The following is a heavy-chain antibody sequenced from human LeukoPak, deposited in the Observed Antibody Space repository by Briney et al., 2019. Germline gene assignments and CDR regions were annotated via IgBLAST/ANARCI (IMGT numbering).Heavy chain of an antibody. CDR1: AGFPFSSYS. CDR2: ISSTGGVT. V-gene: IGHV3-23*01. J-gene: IGHJ3*02. CDR3: AKDLRVWVGESDAFDI. Sequence: SGGSLRLSCAASAGFPFSSYSMNWVRQAPGKGLDWVSCISSTGGVTYYGDSVKGRFTISRDNSKNTLYMQMNSLRAEDTAVYFCAKDLRVWVGESDAFDIWGQGTMVSVSS. D-gene: IGHD3-10*01.